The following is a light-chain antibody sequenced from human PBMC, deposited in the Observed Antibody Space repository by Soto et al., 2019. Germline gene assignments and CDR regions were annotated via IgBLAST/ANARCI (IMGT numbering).Light chain of an antibody. J-gene: IGLJ1*01. Sequence: SVLTQPASVSGSPGQSITISCTGTSSDVGGYNFVSWYQQLPGRVPKLMIYEVNNRPSGISNRFSGSKSGNTASLTISGLQAEDEADYYCSSYTSSAPLYVFGTGTKVTVL. V-gene: IGLV2-14*01. CDR2: EVN. CDR3: SSYTSSAPLYV. CDR1: SSDVGGYNF.